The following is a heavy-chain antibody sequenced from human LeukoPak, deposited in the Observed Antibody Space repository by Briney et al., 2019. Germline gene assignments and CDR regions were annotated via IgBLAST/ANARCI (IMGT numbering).Heavy chain of an antibody. J-gene: IGHJ4*02. D-gene: IGHD3-22*01. CDR2: TRYDGSNK. Sequence: GGSLRLSCAASAFTFISYGMHWVRQAPGKGLEWVTFTRYDGSNKYYADSVKGRFTISRDNSKNTLYLQMNSLRAEDTAVYYCAKLPGRYYYDSSGRIDYWGQGTLVTVSS. CDR3: AKLPGRYYYDSSGRIDY. CDR1: AFTFISYG. V-gene: IGHV3-30*02.